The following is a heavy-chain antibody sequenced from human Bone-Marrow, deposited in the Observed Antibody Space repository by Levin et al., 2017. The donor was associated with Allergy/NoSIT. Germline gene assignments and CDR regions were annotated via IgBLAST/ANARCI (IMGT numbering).Heavy chain of an antibody. CDR1: GASVSRGGDF. J-gene: IGHJ6*02. CDR3: ARELVDVVATINGGYKYYGMDV. D-gene: IGHD5-12*01. Sequence: PSETLSLTCTVSGASVSRGGDFWTWIRQHPEKGLEWIGNIYYSGTTSYNPSLKSRVTMSVNTSQNQFSLKLTSVTAADTAVYYCARELVDVVATINGGYKYYGMDVWGQGTTVTVS. CDR2: IYYSGTT. V-gene: IGHV4-31*03.